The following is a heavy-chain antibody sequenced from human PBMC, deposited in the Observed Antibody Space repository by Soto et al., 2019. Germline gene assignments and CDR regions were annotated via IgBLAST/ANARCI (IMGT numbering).Heavy chain of an antibody. V-gene: IGHV4-61*01. CDR2: SYYSGST. Sequence: SETLSLTCTVSGGSVSRGSYYWSWIRQPPGKGLEWIWYSYYSGSTNYNPTLKSRVTISVDTSTNQFSLKLSSVTAADTAVYYCARDQFYGSGGLLGAFDIWGQGTMVTVSS. CDR3: ARDQFYGSGGLLGAFDI. J-gene: IGHJ3*02. D-gene: IGHD3-10*01. CDR1: GGSVSRGSYY.